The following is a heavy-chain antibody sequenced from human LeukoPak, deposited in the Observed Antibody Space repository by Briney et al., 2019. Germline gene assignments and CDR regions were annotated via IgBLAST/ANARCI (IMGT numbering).Heavy chain of an antibody. Sequence: PGGSLRLSCAASGFTFSSYWMSWVRQAPGKGLEWVANIKQDGSEKYYVDSVKGRFTISRDNAKNSLYLQMNSLRAEDTAVYYCARDSTIRSSWPNWFDPWGQGTLVTVSS. D-gene: IGHD6-13*01. CDR3: ARDSTIRSSWPNWFDP. V-gene: IGHV3-7*01. J-gene: IGHJ5*02. CDR1: GFTFSSYW. CDR2: IKQDGSEK.